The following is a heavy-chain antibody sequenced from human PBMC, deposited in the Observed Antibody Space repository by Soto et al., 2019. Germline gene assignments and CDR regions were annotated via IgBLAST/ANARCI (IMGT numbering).Heavy chain of an antibody. CDR2: IYWDDDK. V-gene: IGHV2-5*02. Sequence: QITLKESGPTLVRPPQTLTLTCTFSGFSLTSGVGVGWIRQPPGKALEWLALIYWDDDKRYSPSLKNRLTITKDTSQNQVVLTMTNVGPVDTARYFCANIDPEKVTVGGHGGFDYWGQGTLVTVSS. CDR1: GFSLTSGVG. D-gene: IGHD2-21*02. J-gene: IGHJ4*02. CDR3: ANIDPEKVTVGGHGGFDY.